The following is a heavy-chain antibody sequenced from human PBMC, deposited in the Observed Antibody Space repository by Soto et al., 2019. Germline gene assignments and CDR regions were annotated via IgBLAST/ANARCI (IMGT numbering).Heavy chain of an antibody. Sequence: GASVKVSCKAPKYTFATYDINWVRQAPGQGLEWMGWINPNSGGTNYAQKFQGRVTMTRDTSISTAYMELSRLRSDDTAVYYCARADTAMVNFDYWGQGTLVTVSS. CDR2: INPNSGGT. V-gene: IGHV1-2*02. D-gene: IGHD5-18*01. CDR3: ARADTAMVNFDY. J-gene: IGHJ4*02. CDR1: KYTFATYD.